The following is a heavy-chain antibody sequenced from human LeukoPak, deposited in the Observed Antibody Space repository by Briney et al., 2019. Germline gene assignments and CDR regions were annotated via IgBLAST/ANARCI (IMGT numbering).Heavy chain of an antibody. CDR3: ARDQGYNYGYGFDY. CDR1: GFTFSSYA. J-gene: IGHJ4*02. V-gene: IGHV3-23*01. CDR2: ISGSGGST. D-gene: IGHD5-18*01. Sequence: PGGSLRLSCAASGFTFSSYAMSWVRQAPGKGLEWVSAISGSGGSTYYADSVKGRFTISRDNSKNTLYLQMGSLRAEDMAVYYCARDQGYNYGYGFDYWGQGTLVTVSS.